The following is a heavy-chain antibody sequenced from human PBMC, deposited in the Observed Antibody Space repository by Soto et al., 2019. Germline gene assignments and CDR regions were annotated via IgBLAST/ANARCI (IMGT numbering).Heavy chain of an antibody. D-gene: IGHD3-16*02. CDR3: AIEAVVVVPAAPRVMITFGGVIVRNYYYGMDV. CDR1: GGTFSSYA. V-gene: IGHV1-69*13. CDR2: IIPIFGTA. J-gene: IGHJ6*02. Sequence: ASVKVSCKASGGTFSSYAISWVRQAPGQGLEWMGGIIPIFGTANYAQKFQGRVTITADESTSTAYMELSSLRSEDTAVYYCAIEAVVVVPAAPRVMITFGGVIVRNYYYGMDVWGQGTTVTVSS.